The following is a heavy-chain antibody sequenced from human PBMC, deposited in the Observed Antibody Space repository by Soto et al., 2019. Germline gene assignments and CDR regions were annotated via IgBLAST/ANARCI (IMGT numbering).Heavy chain of an antibody. Sequence: EVQLLESGGGLVQPGGSLRLSCAASGFTFTSYAMNWVRLAPGKGLEWVSAISGTGYNTYYADSVKGRFTISRDNTENTLCLQRNSLRAEDTAVYYCAKAAFSSSWSPTYFDYWGQGTLVTVSS. J-gene: IGHJ4*02. CDR2: ISGTGYNT. CDR3: AKAAFSSSWSPTYFDY. CDR1: GFTFTSYA. V-gene: IGHV3-23*01. D-gene: IGHD6-13*01.